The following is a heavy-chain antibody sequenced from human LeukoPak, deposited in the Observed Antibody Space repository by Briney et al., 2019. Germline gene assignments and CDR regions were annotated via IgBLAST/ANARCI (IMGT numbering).Heavy chain of an antibody. CDR1: AGSINSGDYY. Sequence: SETLTLTCTVSAGSINSGDYYWSWIRQPAGKGLEWIGRIYSPGTNYNYNPSVKSRVTISIDTSKNQFSLKLTSVTAADTAVYYCARGIGTSYDSSRDAFDIWGQGTMVTVSS. CDR3: ARGIGTSYDSSRDAFDI. D-gene: IGHD3-22*01. J-gene: IGHJ3*02. CDR2: IYSPGTN. V-gene: IGHV4-61*02.